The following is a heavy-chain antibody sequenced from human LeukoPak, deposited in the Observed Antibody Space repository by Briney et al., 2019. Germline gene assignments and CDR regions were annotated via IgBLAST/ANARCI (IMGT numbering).Heavy chain of an antibody. CDR1: GGTFSSYA. Sequence: SVKVSCKASGGTFSSYAISWVQQAPGQGLEWMGGIIPIFGTANYAQKFQGRVTITTDESTSTAYMELSSLRSEDTAVYYCARGHSSGWYGGYFDYWGQGTLVTVSS. D-gene: IGHD6-19*01. J-gene: IGHJ4*02. CDR2: IIPIFGTA. CDR3: ARGHSSGWYGGYFDY. V-gene: IGHV1-69*05.